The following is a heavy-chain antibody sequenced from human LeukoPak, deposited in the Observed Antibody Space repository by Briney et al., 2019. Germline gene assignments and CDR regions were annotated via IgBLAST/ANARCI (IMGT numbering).Heavy chain of an antibody. Sequence: SETLSLTCTVSGASISSSYWSWIRQPPGKGLEWIGYLYYSGSTNYNPSLQSRVTISVDTSKNQFSLNLSSLTAAATAVYSWARRNCGGHSYPYYFDLWGPGTLVTVSS. CDR3: ARRNCGGHSYPYYFDL. CDR2: LYYSGST. V-gene: IGHV4-59*01. CDR1: GASISSSY. J-gene: IGHJ4*02. D-gene: IGHD2-21*02.